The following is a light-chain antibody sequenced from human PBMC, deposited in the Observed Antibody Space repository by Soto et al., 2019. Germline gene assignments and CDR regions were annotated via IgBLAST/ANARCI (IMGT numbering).Light chain of an antibody. CDR1: QRVSSY. CDR2: DAS. Sequence: IVLTQSPATLSLSPGERATLSCRASQRVSSYLAWYQQRPGQAPRLLIYDASYRATGIPARFSGSGFGTDFTLTITSLEPEDFAVYYCQQYGSSPWTFGQGTKVEIK. J-gene: IGKJ1*01. CDR3: QQYGSSPWT. V-gene: IGKV3-11*01.